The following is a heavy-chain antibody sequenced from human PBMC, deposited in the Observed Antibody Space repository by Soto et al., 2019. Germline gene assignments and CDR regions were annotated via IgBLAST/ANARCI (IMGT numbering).Heavy chain of an antibody. CDR2: ISGSGGTT. CDR1: GFTFSSYA. CDR3: AKNKETGTTGGLGY. J-gene: IGHJ4*02. Sequence: VHLLESGGGLVQPGGSLRLSCAASGFTFSSYAMSWVRQAPGKGLEWVSTISGSGGTTYYADSVKGRFTISRDNSKNTLYLQMNSLRAEDTAIYYCAKNKETGTTGGLGYWGQGPLVTVSS. D-gene: IGHD1-1*01. V-gene: IGHV3-23*01.